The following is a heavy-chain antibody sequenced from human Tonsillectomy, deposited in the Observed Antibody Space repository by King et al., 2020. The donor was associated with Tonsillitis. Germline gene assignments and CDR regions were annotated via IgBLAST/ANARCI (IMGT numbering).Heavy chain of an antibody. CDR3: ARSVSGSFDY. CDR2: MYYSGTI. V-gene: IGHV4-39*01. J-gene: IGHJ4*02. CDR1: GCSISSSDHY. D-gene: IGHD1-26*01. Sequence: QLQESGPGVVKPSETLSLTCTVSGCSISSSDHYWAWIRQPPGKGLEWIGYMYYSGTIFYNPSRKSRITISGGTSENRFSLKLSSVTAADTAVYFCARSVSGSFDYWGQGALVTVSS.